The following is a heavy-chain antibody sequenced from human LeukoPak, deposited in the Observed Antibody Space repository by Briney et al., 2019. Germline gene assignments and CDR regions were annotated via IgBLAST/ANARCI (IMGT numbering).Heavy chain of an antibody. V-gene: IGHV1-2*02. CDR1: GYTFTGYY. D-gene: IGHD1-26*01. J-gene: IGHJ5*02. Sequence: ASVKVSCKASGYTFTGYYMHWVRQAPGQGLEWMGWINPNSGGTNYAQKFQGRVTMTRDTTISTAYMELSRLRSDDTAVYYCVRDSSGSYSNWFDPWGQGTLVTVSS. CDR3: VRDSSGSYSNWFDP. CDR2: INPNSGGT.